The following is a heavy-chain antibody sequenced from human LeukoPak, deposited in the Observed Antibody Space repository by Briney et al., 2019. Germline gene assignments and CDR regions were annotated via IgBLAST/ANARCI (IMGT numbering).Heavy chain of an antibody. CDR1: GGSISSYY. CDR3: ARAGLLWFGEPYYFDY. Sequence: SETLSLTCTVSGGSISSYYWSWIRQPPGKGLEWIRYIYYSGSTNYNPSLKSRVTISVDTSKNQFSLKLSSVTAADTAVYYCARAGLLWFGEPYYFDYWAREPWSPSPQ. J-gene: IGHJ4*02. CDR2: IYYSGST. V-gene: IGHV4-59*01. D-gene: IGHD3-10*01.